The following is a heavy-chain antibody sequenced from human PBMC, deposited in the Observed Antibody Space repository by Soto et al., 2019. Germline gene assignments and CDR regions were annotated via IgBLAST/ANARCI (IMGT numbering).Heavy chain of an antibody. Sequence: PWGSLRLCCSVSVFTVSNYAMHWVRQAPGKGLEYVSGITSDGDSTWHADSVKDRFTISRDNSKNTLFLQMSSLRVEDTAIYFCVKGNQLLRYYFEFWGPGTLVTVSS. CDR3: VKGNQLLRYYFEF. D-gene: IGHD2-15*01. CDR2: ITSDGDST. J-gene: IGHJ4*01. CDR1: VFTVSNYA. V-gene: IGHV3-64D*06.